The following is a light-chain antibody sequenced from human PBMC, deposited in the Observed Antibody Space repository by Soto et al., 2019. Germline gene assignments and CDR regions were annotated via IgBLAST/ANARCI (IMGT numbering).Light chain of an antibody. CDR1: RNVRGD. CDR3: QHYNSYSQT. J-gene: IGKJ1*01. Sequence: EIVMTQSPATLSLSPGERATLSCRASRNVRGDFAGHQQRPGQAARLLSYGASSRATGIPDRFSGSASGTHFPLTIRSMQSDDLATAYFQHYNSYSQTFRQVNKV. V-gene: IGKV3D-15*01. CDR2: GAS.